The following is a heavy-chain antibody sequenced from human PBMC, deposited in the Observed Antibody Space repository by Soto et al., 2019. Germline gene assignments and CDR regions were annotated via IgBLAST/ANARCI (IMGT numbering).Heavy chain of an antibody. CDR2: ISGSGGGT. CDR1: GFTFSSYG. D-gene: IGHD3-10*01. Sequence: GESLKISCAASGFTFSSYGMSWVRQAPGKGLEWVSAISGSGGGTYYADSVKGRFTISRDDSKNTLYLQMNSLRAEDTAVYYCAKARGGNRVRGVVAWYYGMDVWGQGTTVTVSS. V-gene: IGHV3-23*01. J-gene: IGHJ6*02. CDR3: AKARGGNRVRGVVAWYYGMDV.